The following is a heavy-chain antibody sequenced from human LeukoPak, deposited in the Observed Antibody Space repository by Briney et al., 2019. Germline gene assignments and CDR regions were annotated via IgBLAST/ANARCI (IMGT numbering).Heavy chain of an antibody. V-gene: IGHV3-7*01. J-gene: IGHJ4*02. CDR2: IKQDESEK. Sequence: GSLRLSCAASGFTFSSYWMSWVRQAPGQGLEWVANIKQDESEKYFVDSVKGRFTISRDNAKNSLYLQMNSLRAEDTAVYYCARGYCSGSSCYSGFYFDYWGQGALVTVSS. D-gene: IGHD2-15*01. CDR1: GFTFSSYW. CDR3: ARGYCSGSSCYSGFYFDY.